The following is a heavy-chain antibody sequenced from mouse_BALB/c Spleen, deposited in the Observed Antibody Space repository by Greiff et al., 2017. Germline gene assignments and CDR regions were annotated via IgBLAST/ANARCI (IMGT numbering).Heavy chain of an antibody. CDR3: ARRDRYDGYFDV. V-gene: IGHV1-69*01. CDR2: IDTSDSYT. D-gene: IGHD2-14*01. J-gene: IGHJ1*01. Sequence: QVQLQQPGAELVMPGASVKMSCKASGYTFTDYWMHWVKQRPGQGLEWIGAIDTSDSYTSYNQKFKGKATLTVDESSSTAYMQLSSLTSEDSAVYYCARRDRYDGYFDVWGAGTTVTVSS. CDR1: GYTFTDYW.